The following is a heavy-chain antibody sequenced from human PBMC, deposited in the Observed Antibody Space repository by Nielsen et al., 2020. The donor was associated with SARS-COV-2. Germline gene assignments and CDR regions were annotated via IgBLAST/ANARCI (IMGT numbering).Heavy chain of an antibody. CDR3: ASSGWLDY. CDR1: GFTFSSYG. CDR2: VWNGGTRT. D-gene: IGHD6-19*01. Sequence: GGSLRLSCAASGFTFSSYGMHWVRQAPGKGPEWVATVWNGGTRTLYLDSVEGRFTISRDNAQSSLYLLMNNLRTEDTAVYYCASSGWLDYWGQGTRVTVSS. V-gene: IGHV3-33*08. J-gene: IGHJ4*02.